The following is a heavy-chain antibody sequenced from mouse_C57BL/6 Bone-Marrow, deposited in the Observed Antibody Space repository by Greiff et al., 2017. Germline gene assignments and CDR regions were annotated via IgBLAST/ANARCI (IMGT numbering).Heavy chain of an antibody. V-gene: IGHV1-81*01. CDR2: IYPRSGNT. D-gene: IGHD2-5*01. Sequence: QVQLQQSGAELARPGASVKLSCKASGYTFTSYGISWVKQRTGQGLEWIGEIYPRSGNTYYNEKLKGKATLTADKSSSTAYMELRSLTSEDAAVYFCARRGYSNIDYWGQGTTLTVSS. CDR3: ARRGYSNIDY. CDR1: GYTFTSYG. J-gene: IGHJ2*01.